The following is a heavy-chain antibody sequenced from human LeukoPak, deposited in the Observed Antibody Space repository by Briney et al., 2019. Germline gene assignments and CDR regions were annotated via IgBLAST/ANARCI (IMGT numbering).Heavy chain of an antibody. CDR1: GYTFTGYY. J-gene: IGHJ4*02. CDR3: AREWYCSGGSCYPYFDY. V-gene: IGHV1-2*02. D-gene: IGHD2-15*01. Sequence: ASVKVSCKASGYTFTGYYMHWVRQAPGQGLEWMGWINPNSGGTNYAQKFQGRVTTTRDTSISTAYMELSRLRSDDTAVYYCAREWYCSGGSCYPYFDYWGQGTLVTVSS. CDR2: INPNSGGT.